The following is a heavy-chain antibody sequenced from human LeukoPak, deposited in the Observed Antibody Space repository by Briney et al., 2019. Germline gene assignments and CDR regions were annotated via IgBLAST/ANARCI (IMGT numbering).Heavy chain of an antibody. J-gene: IGHJ4*02. V-gene: IGHV4-34*01. Sequence: SETLSLTCAVYGGSFSGYYWSWIRQPPGKGLEWIGEINHSGSTNYNPSLKSRVTISVDTSKNQFSLKLSSVTAADTAVYYCAREAGCGGDCYRPAQGYYFDYWGRGTLVTVSS. CDR1: GGSFSGYY. D-gene: IGHD2-21*02. CDR2: INHSGST. CDR3: AREAGCGGDCYRPAQGYYFDY.